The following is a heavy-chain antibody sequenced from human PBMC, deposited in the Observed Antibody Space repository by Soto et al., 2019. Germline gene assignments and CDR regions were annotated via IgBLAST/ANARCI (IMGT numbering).Heavy chain of an antibody. CDR1: GFTFSSYA. D-gene: IGHD3-10*01. Sequence: GGSLRLSCAASGFTFSSYAMSWVRQAPGKGLEWVSAISGSGGSTYYADSVKGRFTISRDNSKNTLYLQMNSLRAEDTAVYYCAKDQRAWFGELLEFPYWGQGTLVTVSS. CDR3: AKDQRAWFGELLEFPY. CDR2: ISGSGGST. J-gene: IGHJ4*02. V-gene: IGHV3-23*01.